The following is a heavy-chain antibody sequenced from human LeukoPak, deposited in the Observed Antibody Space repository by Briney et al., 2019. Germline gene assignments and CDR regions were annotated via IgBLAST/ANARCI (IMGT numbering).Heavy chain of an antibody. D-gene: IGHD2/OR15-2a*01. Sequence: GGSLRLSCAASGFTFSSYAMNWVRQAPGKGLEWVSYISSSSGTIYYVDSVKGRFTISRDNAKNSLYLQMNSLRPEDTAVYYCARDTERSPSIMDVWGEGTTVTVSS. CDR2: ISSSSGTI. CDR1: GFTFSSYA. V-gene: IGHV3-48*04. CDR3: ARDTERSPSIMDV. J-gene: IGHJ6*04.